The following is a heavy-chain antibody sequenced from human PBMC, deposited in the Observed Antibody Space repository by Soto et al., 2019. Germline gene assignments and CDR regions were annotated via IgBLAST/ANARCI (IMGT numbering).Heavy chain of an antibody. D-gene: IGHD2-15*01. V-gene: IGHV4-39*07. Sequence: SETLSLTCTVSGGSISSSSYYWGWIRQPPGKGLEWIGNIYYSGSTYYNPSLKSRVTISIDKSKNQFSLKLSSVTAADTAVYYCARASVVGDFDYWGQGTLVTVSS. CDR1: GGSISSSSYY. J-gene: IGHJ4*02. CDR3: ARASVVGDFDY. CDR2: IYYSGST.